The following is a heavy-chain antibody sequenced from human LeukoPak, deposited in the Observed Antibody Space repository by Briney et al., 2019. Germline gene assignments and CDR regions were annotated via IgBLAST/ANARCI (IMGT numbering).Heavy chain of an antibody. D-gene: IGHD4-17*01. CDR3: ARQMSTVTADY. J-gene: IGHJ4*02. CDR2: IFYSGST. CDR1: GGSFSGYY. Sequence: SETLSLTCAVYGGSFSGYYWSWIRQPPGKGLEWIGSIFYSGSTYYNPSLNSRVTISIDTSKNQFSLRLSSVTAADTAVYYCARQMSTVTADYWGQGTLVTVSS. V-gene: IGHV4-34*12.